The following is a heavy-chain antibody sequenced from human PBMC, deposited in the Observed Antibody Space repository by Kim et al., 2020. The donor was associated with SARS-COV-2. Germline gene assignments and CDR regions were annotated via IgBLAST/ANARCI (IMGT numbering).Heavy chain of an antibody. J-gene: IGHJ2*01. V-gene: IGHV3-48*02. Sequence: RFTISRDNAKNSLYLQMNSLRDEDTAVYYCARTYYYDSSGYSIDAWYFDLWGRGTLVTVSS. D-gene: IGHD3-22*01. CDR3: ARTYYYDSSGYSIDAWYFDL.